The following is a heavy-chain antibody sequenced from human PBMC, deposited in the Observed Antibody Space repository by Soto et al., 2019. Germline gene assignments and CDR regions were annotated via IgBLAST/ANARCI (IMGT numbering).Heavy chain of an antibody. D-gene: IGHD2-15*01. Sequence: SETLSLTCAVSGFFISSGNYWGWIRKPPGKGLEWIGSIFHGGNTYYNPSLKSRVTISVDMSKNQFSLKLNSVTAADTAVYYCARARWYDAFDDWGQGTVVTVSS. J-gene: IGHJ3*01. V-gene: IGHV4-38-2*01. CDR2: IFHGGNT. CDR3: ARARWYDAFDD. CDR1: GFFISSGNY.